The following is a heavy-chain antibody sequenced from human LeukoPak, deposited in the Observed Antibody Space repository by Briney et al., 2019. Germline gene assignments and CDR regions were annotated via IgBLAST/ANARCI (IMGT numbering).Heavy chain of an antibody. J-gene: IGHJ6*03. CDR3: ARSRSSNPARRTQTHNVVVVPAARTPYYYMDV. D-gene: IGHD2-2*01. CDR2: INHIGST. Sequence: SETLSLTCAVYGGSFSGYYWSWIRQPPGKGLEWIGEINHIGSTNYNPSLKSRVTISVDTSKNQFSLKLSSVTGADTAVYYCARSRSSNPARRTQTHNVVVVPAARTPYYYMDVWGQGTTVTVSS. CDR1: GGSFSGYY. V-gene: IGHV4-34*01.